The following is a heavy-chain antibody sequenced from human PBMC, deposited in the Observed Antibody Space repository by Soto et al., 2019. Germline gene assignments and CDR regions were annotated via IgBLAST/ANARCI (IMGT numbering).Heavy chain of an antibody. V-gene: IGHV3-9*01. J-gene: IGHJ4*02. CDR3: AKDTGPN. CDR2: ISWNSNTI. CDR1: GFTFDNYS. Sequence: SLILSLAASGFTFDNYSMHWVRQAPGKGLEWVSGISWNSNTIAYADSVKGRFTISRDNAKNSLYLQMNSLRAEDTAFYYCAKDTGPNWGQGTLVTVSS.